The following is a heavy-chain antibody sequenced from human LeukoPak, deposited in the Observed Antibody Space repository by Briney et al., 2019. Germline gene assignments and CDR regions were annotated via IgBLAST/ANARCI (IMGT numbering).Heavy chain of an antibody. CDR1: GYTFTSYG. Sequence: GASVKVSCKASGYTFTSYGISWVRQAPGQGLEWMGWIRAYNGNTNYAQKLQGRVTMTTDTSTSTAYMELRSLRSDDTVVYYCARDRDTRRAITIFGVVAHHPLGYWGQGTLVTVSS. V-gene: IGHV1-18*01. CDR3: ARDRDTRRAITIFGVVAHHPLGY. J-gene: IGHJ4*02. D-gene: IGHD3-3*01. CDR2: IRAYNGNT.